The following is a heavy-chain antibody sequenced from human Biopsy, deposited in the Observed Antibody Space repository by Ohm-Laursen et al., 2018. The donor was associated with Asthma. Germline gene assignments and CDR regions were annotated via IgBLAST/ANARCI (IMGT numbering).Heavy chain of an antibody. Sequence: SSVKVSCKSLGGTFNTYVIGWVRQAPGQGLEWMGGINSVFGTTTYPQKFQDRVTITADDSTSTVYMELGSLRSEDTAVYYCARKAGSCISRTCYSLDFWGQGTLVTVSA. CDR3: ARKAGSCISRTCYSLDF. CDR2: INSVFGTT. D-gene: IGHD2-2*01. J-gene: IGHJ4*02. CDR1: GGTFNTYV. V-gene: IGHV1-69*01.